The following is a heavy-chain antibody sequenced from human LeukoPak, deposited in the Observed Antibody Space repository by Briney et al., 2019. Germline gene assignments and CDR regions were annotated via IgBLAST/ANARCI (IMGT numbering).Heavy chain of an antibody. V-gene: IGHV3-30-3*01. Sequence: GRSLRLSCAASGFTFSSYAMHWVRQAPGKGLEWVAVISYDGSNKYYADSVKGRFTISRDNSKNTLYLQMNSLRAEDTAVYYCAKDKSSTRVVVPAAEYWGQGTLVTVSS. D-gene: IGHD2-2*01. CDR2: ISYDGSNK. CDR1: GFTFSSYA. CDR3: AKDKSSTRVVVPAAEY. J-gene: IGHJ4*02.